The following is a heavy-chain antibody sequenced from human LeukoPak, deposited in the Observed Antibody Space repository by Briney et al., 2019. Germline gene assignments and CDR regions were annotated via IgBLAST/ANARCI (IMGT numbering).Heavy chain of an antibody. D-gene: IGHD3-9*01. Sequence: PGRSLRLSCAASGFTFSSYGMHWVRQAPGKGLEWVAVISYDGNNKYYADSVKGRSTISRDNSKNTLYLQMNSLRAEDTAVYYCAKGDDILTDYWGQGTLVTVSS. V-gene: IGHV3-30*18. CDR1: GFTFSSYG. J-gene: IGHJ4*02. CDR2: ISYDGNNK. CDR3: AKGDDILTDY.